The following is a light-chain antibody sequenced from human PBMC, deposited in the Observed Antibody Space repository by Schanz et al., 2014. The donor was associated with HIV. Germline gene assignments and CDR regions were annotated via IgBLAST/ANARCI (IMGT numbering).Light chain of an antibody. J-gene: IGLJ1*01. V-gene: IGLV2-8*01. CDR1: TSDIGGYNY. Sequence: QSALTQPPSASGSPGQSVTISCTGTTSDIGGYNYVSWYQQHPDKAPQLLIYEVNMRPSGVPDRFSGSKSGNTASLTVSGLQAEDEADYYCCSYAGSSTFYVFGTGTKLTVL. CDR3: CSYAGSSTFYV. CDR2: EVN.